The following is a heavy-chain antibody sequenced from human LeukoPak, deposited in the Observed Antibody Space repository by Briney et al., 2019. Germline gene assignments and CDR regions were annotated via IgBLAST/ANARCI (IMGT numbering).Heavy chain of an antibody. CDR3: ARQNYGSAPLRY. D-gene: IGHD3-10*01. CDR2: INHSGST. CDR1: GGSFSGYY. V-gene: IGHV4-34*01. Sequence: SETLSLTCAVYGGSFSGYYWSWIRRPPGKGLEWIGEINHSGSTNYNPSLMSRVTISVDTSKNQFSLKLSSVTAADTAVYFCARQNYGSAPLRYWGQGTLVTVSS. J-gene: IGHJ4*02.